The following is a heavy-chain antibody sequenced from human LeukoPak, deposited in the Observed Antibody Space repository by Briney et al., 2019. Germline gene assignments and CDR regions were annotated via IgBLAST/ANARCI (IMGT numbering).Heavy chain of an antibody. CDR1: GFTFSSHW. J-gene: IGHJ5*02. V-gene: IGHV3-7*01. CDR3: ARWYASRGWFDP. CDR2: IREDGGEK. D-gene: IGHD6-13*01. Sequence: PGGSLRLSCAVSGFTFSSHWMGWVRQAPGKGLEWVANIREDGGEKHYVDSVKGRFTISRDNAKNSLYLQMNSLRDENTAVYYCARWYASRGWFDPWGQGTLVTVSS.